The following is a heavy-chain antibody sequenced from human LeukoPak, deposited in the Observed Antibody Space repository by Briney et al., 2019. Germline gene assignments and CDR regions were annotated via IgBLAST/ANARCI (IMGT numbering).Heavy chain of an antibody. CDR3: ARRRSTSCYDY. D-gene: IGHD2-2*01. CDR1: GGSFSGYY. CDR2: INHSGST. Sequence: SETLSLTCAVYGGSFSGYYWSWIRQPPGKGLEWIGEINHSGSTNYNPSLKSRVTISVDTSKNQFPLKLSSVTAADTAVYYCARRRSTSCYDYWGQGTLVTVSS. V-gene: IGHV4-34*01. J-gene: IGHJ4*02.